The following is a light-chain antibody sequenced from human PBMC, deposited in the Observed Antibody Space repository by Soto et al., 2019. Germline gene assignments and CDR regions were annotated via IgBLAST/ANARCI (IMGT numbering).Light chain of an antibody. CDR1: SSDVGGYNY. CDR3: SSYTSSSSYV. Sequence: QSVLTQPASVSGSPGQSITISCTGSSSDVGGYNYVSWYQQHPGKAPKVMISEVSKRPSGVSNRFSGSKSDNTASLTISGLQAEDEADYYCSSYTSSSSYVFGTGTKVTVL. CDR2: EVS. J-gene: IGLJ1*01. V-gene: IGLV2-14*01.